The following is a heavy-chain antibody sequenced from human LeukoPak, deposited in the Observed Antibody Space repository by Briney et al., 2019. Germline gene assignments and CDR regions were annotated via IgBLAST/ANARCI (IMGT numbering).Heavy chain of an antibody. CDR2: ISSSSGTI. V-gene: IGHV3-48*04. Sequence: GGSLRLSCAASGFTFSSYSMNWVRQAPGKGLEWISYISSSSGTIYYADSVKGRFTISRDNAKNSLYLQMNSLRVEDTAVYYCARGRDLFDSWGQGTLVIVSS. CDR3: ARGRDLFDS. J-gene: IGHJ4*02. CDR1: GFTFSSYS.